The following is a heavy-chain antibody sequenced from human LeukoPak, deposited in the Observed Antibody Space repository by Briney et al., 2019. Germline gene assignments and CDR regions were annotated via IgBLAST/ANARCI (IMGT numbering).Heavy chain of an antibody. J-gene: IGHJ4*02. CDR2: INPNSGGT. CDR3: ARAMGTMYYYDSSGYYWAYYFDY. V-gene: IGHV1-2*06. CDR1: GYTFTGYY. Sequence: ASVKVSCKASGYTFTGYYMHWVRQAPGQGLEWMGRINPNSGGTNYAQKFQGRVTMTRDTSISTAYMELSRLRSDDTAVYYSARAMGTMYYYDSSGYYWAYYFDYWGQGTLVTVSS. D-gene: IGHD3-22*01.